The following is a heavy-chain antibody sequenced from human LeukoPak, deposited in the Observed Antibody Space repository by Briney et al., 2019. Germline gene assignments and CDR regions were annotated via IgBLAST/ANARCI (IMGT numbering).Heavy chain of an antibody. CDR1: GFTFSSYS. Sequence: PGRSLRLSCAASGFTFSSYSMHWVRQAPGKGLEWVAVIACDGTNKYYADSVKGRFTISRDNSKNTLYLQMNSLRAEDTAVYYCAKGTGGDYVPCVDYWGQGTLVTVSS. CDR2: IACDGTNK. V-gene: IGHV3-30*18. CDR3: AKGTGGDYVPCVDY. D-gene: IGHD4-17*01. J-gene: IGHJ4*02.